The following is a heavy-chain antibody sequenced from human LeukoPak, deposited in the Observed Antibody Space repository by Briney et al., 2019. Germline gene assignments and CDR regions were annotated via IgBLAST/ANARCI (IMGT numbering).Heavy chain of an antibody. CDR1: GFTFSSYA. CDR2: ISSNGGST. V-gene: IGHV3-64*01. D-gene: IGHD2-15*01. Sequence: GGSLRLSCAASGFTFSSYAMHWVRQAPGKGLEYVSAISSNGGSTYYANSVKGRFTISRDNSKNTLYLQMGSLRAEDTAVYYCASGEVAPVGYWGQGTLVTVSS. CDR3: ASGEVAPVGY. J-gene: IGHJ4*02.